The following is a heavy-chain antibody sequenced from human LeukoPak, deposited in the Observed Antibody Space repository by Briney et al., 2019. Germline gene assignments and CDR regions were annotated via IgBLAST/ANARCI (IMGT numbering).Heavy chain of an antibody. CDR3: AKDRRNNYEVCDY. D-gene: IGHD4-11*01. CDR1: GFTFSSYG. Sequence: GGSLRRSCAASGFTFSSYGMHWVRQAPGKGLEWVAFIRYDGSNKYYADSVKGRFTISRDNSKNTLYLQMNSLRAEDTAVYYCAKDRRNNYEVCDYWGQGTLVTVSS. J-gene: IGHJ4*02. V-gene: IGHV3-30*02. CDR2: IRYDGSNK.